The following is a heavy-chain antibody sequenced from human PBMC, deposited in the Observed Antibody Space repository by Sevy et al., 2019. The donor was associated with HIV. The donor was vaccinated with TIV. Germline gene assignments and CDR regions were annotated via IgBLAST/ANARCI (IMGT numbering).Heavy chain of an antibody. CDR2: IYREGTT. V-gene: IGHV3-53*01. CDR1: GFLVSDDY. Sequence: GGSLRLSCAASGFLVSDDYMNWVRQAPGKGLEWVSVIYREGTTYYADAVKGRFAISREDSKNTLYLQMNSLRAEDTAVYYSARDPGITNGMSVWGQGTTVTVSS. CDR3: ARDPGITNGMSV. J-gene: IGHJ6*02. D-gene: IGHD1-20*01.